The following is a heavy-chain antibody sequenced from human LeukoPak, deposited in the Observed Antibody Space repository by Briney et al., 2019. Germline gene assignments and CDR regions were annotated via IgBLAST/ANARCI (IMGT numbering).Heavy chain of an antibody. CDR3: ARALSEIGGDYPEYFRH. Sequence: GGSLRLSCAASGFTFSTYWMHWVPQAPGKGLVWVSRIKSDGSTNYVDSVKGRFTISRDNANNTVSLQMNSLRPEDTGVYYCARALSEIGGDYPEYFRHWGQGTLVTVSS. CDR1: GFTFSTYW. CDR2: IKSDGST. V-gene: IGHV3-74*01. J-gene: IGHJ1*01. D-gene: IGHD2-21*01.